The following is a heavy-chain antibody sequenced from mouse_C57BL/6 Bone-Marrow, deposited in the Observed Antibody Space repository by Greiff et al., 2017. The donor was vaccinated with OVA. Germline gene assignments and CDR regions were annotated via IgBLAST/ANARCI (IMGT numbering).Heavy chain of an antibody. J-gene: IGHJ2*01. Sequence: QVQLQQSGAELVKPGASVKISCKASGYAFSSYWMNLVKQRPGKGLEWIGQIYPGDGYTNYNGKFKGKATLTADKSSSTAYMQLSSLTSEDSAVYFCARGYYWGQGTTLTVSS. CDR1: GYAFSSYW. V-gene: IGHV1-80*01. CDR2: IYPGDGYT. CDR3: ARGYY.